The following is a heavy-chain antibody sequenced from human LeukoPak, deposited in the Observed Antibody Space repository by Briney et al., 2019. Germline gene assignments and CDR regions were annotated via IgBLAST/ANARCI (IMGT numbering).Heavy chain of an antibody. J-gene: IGHJ4*02. D-gene: IGHD5-12*01. CDR3: ARGRRPLPLLYSGYRETWLLDS. CDR2: IMKRATT. Sequence: PSETLSLTCSVSGYSISSNYNWAWIRQSPGKGLEWIGEIMKRATTKYNPSLKSRVIISQDTFRNEFSLRLASVTAADTAVYYCARGRRPLPLLYSGYRETWLLDSWGQGTLVTVSS. CDR1: GYSISSNYN. V-gene: IGHV4-38-2*02.